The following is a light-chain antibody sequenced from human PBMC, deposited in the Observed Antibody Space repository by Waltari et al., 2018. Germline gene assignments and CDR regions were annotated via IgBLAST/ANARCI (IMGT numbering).Light chain of an antibody. CDR3: CSYVGLGTYV. J-gene: IGLJ1*01. CDR1: SSDVGNYNL. CDR2: EVT. Sequence: QSGLTQPASASGSPGQSITISCTGTSSDVGNYNLVSWYQQHPGKAPKLLIYEVTKRAPGTSGRFSASKSGTTASLTISGRQAQEDEADYYCCSYVGLGTYVFGTGTKVTV. V-gene: IGLV2-23*02.